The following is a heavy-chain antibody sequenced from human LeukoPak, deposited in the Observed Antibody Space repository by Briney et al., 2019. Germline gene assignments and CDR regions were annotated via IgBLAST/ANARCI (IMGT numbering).Heavy chain of an antibody. CDR1: GGSVSSNSYY. J-gene: IGHJ4*02. V-gene: IGHV4-61*01. D-gene: IGHD6-19*01. CDR3: ARIPVAKTFDY. CDR2: IDYTGSA. Sequence: SETLSLTCSVSGGSVSSNSYYWSWVRQPPGKGLEWIGFIDYTGSANYNPSLKSRVTISLDTSKNQFSVKVMSVTAADTAVYYCARIPVAKTFDYWGQGTLVTVSS.